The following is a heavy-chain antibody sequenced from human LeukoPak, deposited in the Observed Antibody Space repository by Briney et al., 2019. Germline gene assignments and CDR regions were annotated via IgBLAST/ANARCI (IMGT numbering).Heavy chain of an antibody. J-gene: IGHJ6*03. Sequence: GGSLRLSCAASGFTFSSYAMHWVRQAPGRGLEWVAVISYDGSNKYYADSVKGRFTISRDNSKNTLYLHMNSLRAEDTAVYYCARDGRGYTHGYYYYMDVWGKGTTVTVSS. CDR2: ISYDGSNK. CDR1: GFTFSSYA. V-gene: IGHV3-30*01. CDR3: ARDGRGYTHGYYYYMDV. D-gene: IGHD5-18*01.